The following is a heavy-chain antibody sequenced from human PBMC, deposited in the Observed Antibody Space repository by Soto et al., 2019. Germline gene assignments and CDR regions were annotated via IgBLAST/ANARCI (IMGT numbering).Heavy chain of an antibody. CDR1: GGSISSGGYY. V-gene: IGHV4-31*03. CDR2: IYYSGST. D-gene: IGHD3-22*01. J-gene: IGHJ6*02. CDR3: ARGTYYYDSSGYLTKYYYYYGMDV. Sequence: LSLTCTVSGGSISSGGYYWSWIRQHPGKGLEWIGYIYYSGSTYYNPSLKSRVTISVDTSKNQFSLKLSSVTAADTAVYYCARGTYYYDSSGYLTKYYYYYGMDVWGQGTTVTVSS.